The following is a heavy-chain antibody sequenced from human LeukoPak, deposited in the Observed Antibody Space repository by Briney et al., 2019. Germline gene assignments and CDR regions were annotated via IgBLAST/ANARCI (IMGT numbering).Heavy chain of an antibody. CDR3: ARVGQGYSYGHQDY. Sequence: PSETLSLTCSVSGGSISDYYWTWIRQPAGKGLEWIGRINASGTTRYNPSLKSRLAMSVDTSKNQFSLKLSSVTAADTAVYYCARVGQGYSYGHQDYWGQGTLVTVSS. J-gene: IGHJ4*02. D-gene: IGHD5-18*01. V-gene: IGHV4-4*07. CDR2: INASGTT. CDR1: GGSISDYY.